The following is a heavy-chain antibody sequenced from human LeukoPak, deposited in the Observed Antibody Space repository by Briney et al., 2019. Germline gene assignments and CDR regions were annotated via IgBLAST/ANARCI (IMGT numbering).Heavy chain of an antibody. CDR3: ARYTTAGYSSGWYGPSFDY. CDR1: GFTFSSYW. CDR2: IKQDGSEK. D-gene: IGHD6-19*01. Sequence: GGSLRLSCAASGFTFSSYWMSWVRQAPGKGLEWVANIKQDGSEKYYVDSVKGRFTISRDNAKNSLYLQMNSLRAEDTAVYYCARYTTAGYSSGWYGPSFDYWGQGTLATVSS. J-gene: IGHJ4*02. V-gene: IGHV3-7*01.